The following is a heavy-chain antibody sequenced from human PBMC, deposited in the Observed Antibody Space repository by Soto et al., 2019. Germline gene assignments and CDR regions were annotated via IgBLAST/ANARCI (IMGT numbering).Heavy chain of an antibody. Sequence: GGSLRLSCAASGFTFSDFYMTWFRQAPGKGLDWVSYISVSGDTIYYADSVKGRFTISRDNAKNTLYLQMNSLRAEDTAIYYCAREASDVSATIWGPFDFWGQGMLVTVSS. J-gene: IGHJ4*02. CDR2: ISVSGDTI. D-gene: IGHD7-27*01. CDR3: AREASDVSATIWGPFDF. CDR1: GFTFSDFY. V-gene: IGHV3-11*01.